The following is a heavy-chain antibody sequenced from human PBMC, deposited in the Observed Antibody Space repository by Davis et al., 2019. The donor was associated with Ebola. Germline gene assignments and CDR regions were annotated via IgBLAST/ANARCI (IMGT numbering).Heavy chain of an antibody. CDR3: ARGSDGGNSADS. CDR2: INHSGST. D-gene: IGHD4-23*01. Sequence: SETLSLTCAVYGGSFSDYYWNWIRQPPGKGLEWIGEINHSGSTNYSPSLKSRVTMSVDTSKNQFSLKLNSLTAADTGVYYCARGSDGGNSADSWGQGTLVTVSS. J-gene: IGHJ5*01. CDR1: GGSFSDYY. V-gene: IGHV4-34*01.